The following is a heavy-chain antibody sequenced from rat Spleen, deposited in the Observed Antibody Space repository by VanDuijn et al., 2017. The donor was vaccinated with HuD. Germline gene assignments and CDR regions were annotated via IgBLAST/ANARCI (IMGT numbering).Heavy chain of an antibody. CDR1: GFTFSDYY. V-gene: IGHV5-25*01. CDR3: ATLRPTGIPTGYFDY. CDR2: ITNASGGST. J-gene: IGHJ2*01. Sequence: EVQLVESGGGLVQPGRSMKLSCAASGFTFSDYYMAWIRQAPGKGLEWVASITNASGGSTYYRDSVKGRFTISRDNAKSILYLQMDSLRSEDTATYHCATLRPTGIPTGYFDYWGQGVMVTVSS. D-gene: IGHD1-9*01.